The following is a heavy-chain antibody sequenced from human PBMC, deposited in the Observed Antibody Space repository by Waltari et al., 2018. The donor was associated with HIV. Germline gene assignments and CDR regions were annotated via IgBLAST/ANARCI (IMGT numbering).Heavy chain of an antibody. CDR1: GFIFSNVW. V-gene: IGHV3-15*01. CDR2: IKKKSDGVTT. J-gene: IGHJ3*02. CDR3: TFLLLVGGTNAFEI. D-gene: IGHD2-15*01. Sequence: EVRLVESGGGLVKTGESLGLSCEVSGFIFSNVWMNWVRQAPGKGLEWVGRIKKKSDGVTTDYAAPVKGRFIISRNDSVNTLYLQMNSLKSDDTAVYYCTFLLLVGGTNAFEIWGQGTKVTVS.